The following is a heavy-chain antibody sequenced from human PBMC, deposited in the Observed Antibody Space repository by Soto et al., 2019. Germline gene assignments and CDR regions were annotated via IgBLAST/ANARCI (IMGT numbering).Heavy chain of an antibody. D-gene: IGHD3-10*01. V-gene: IGHV3-30*18. J-gene: IGHJ6*02. CDR1: GFTFSSYG. CDR3: AKEGGYYGSGSYSVGENYYRMDV. CDR2: ISYDGSNK. Sequence: QVQLVESGGGVVQPGRSLRLSCAASGFTFSSYGMHWVRQAPGKGLEWVAVISYDGSNKYYAGSVKGRFTISRDNSKNTLCLQMNSLRAEDRGVYYCAKEGGYYGSGSYSVGENYYRMDVWGQGTTVTVSS.